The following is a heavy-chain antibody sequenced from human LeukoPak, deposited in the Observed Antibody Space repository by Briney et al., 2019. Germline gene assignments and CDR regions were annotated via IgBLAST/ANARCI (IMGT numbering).Heavy chain of an antibody. V-gene: IGHV4-39*01. CDR2: IYYSGST. D-gene: IGHD1/OR15-1a*01. CDR3: ATGLVTTRGHNWFDP. CDR1: GGSISSSSYY. J-gene: IGHJ5*02. Sequence: SETLSLTCTVSGGSISSSSYYWGWIRQPPGKGLEWIGSIYYSGSTYYNPSLKSRVTISVDTSKNQFSLKLSSVTAADTAVYYCATGLVTTRGHNWFDPWGQGTLVTVSS.